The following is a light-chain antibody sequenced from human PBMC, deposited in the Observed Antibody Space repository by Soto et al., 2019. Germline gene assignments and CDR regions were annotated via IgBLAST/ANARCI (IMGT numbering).Light chain of an antibody. J-gene: IGKJ2*01. CDR2: NAS. Sequence: SVLTQSPGTLSLSPGERATLSCRTSQSIDTRYLAWYQKRPGQAPRLLIYNASYRATGIPDRFSGSGSGTDFTLTISRLEAEDFAVYYCQLYVKSGYTFGQGTKMEI. CDR3: QLYVKSGYT. V-gene: IGKV3-20*01. CDR1: QSIDTRY.